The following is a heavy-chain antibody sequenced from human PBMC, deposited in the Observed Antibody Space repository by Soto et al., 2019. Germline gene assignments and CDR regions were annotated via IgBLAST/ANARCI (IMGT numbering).Heavy chain of an antibody. Sequence: GGSLRLSCAASGFTFSSYGMHWVRQAPGKGLEWVAVISYDGSNKYYADSVKGRFTISRDNSKNTLYLQMNSLRAEDTAVYYCAKEGGPDSSGYYSWYFDYWGQGTLVTVSS. J-gene: IGHJ4*02. CDR2: ISYDGSNK. V-gene: IGHV3-30*18. CDR1: GFTFSSYG. D-gene: IGHD3-22*01. CDR3: AKEGGPDSSGYYSWYFDY.